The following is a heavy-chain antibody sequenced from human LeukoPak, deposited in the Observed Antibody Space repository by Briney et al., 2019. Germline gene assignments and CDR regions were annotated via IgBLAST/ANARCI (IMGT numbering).Heavy chain of an antibody. CDR1: GFTFSSYA. CDR2: ISYDGSNK. J-gene: IGHJ4*02. Sequence: GGSLRLSCAASGFTFSSYAMSWVRQAPGKGLEWVAVISYDGSNKYYADSVKGRFTISRDNSKNTLYLQMNSLRAEDTAVYYCARDLALDGSSWLPYFDYWGQGTLVTVSS. CDR3: ARDLALDGSSWLPYFDY. V-gene: IGHV3-30-3*01. D-gene: IGHD6-13*01.